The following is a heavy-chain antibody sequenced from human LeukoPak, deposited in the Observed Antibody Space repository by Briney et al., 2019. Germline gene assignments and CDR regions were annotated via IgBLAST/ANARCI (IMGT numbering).Heavy chain of an antibody. Sequence: PGGSLRLSCAASGFTFSNAWMSWVRQAPGKGLEGVGRIKSKTDGGTTDYAAPVKGRFTISRDDSKNTLYLQMNSLKTEDTAVYYCTTGYCSRTSCYYFDYWGQGTLVTVSS. V-gene: IGHV3-15*01. CDR1: GFTFSNAW. CDR2: IKSKTDGGTT. J-gene: IGHJ4*02. CDR3: TTGYCSRTSCYYFDY. D-gene: IGHD2-2*01.